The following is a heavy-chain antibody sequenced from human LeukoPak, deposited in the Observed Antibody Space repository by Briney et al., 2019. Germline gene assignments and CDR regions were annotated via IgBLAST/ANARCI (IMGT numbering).Heavy chain of an antibody. D-gene: IGHD3-16*01. CDR2: IYSGGST. CDR3: ARRGGWSRAFDI. J-gene: IGHJ3*02. V-gene: IGHV3-66*02. Sequence: GGSLRLSCATSGFTFSNYWMSWVRQAPGKGLEGVSVIYSGGSTYYADSVKGRFTISRDNSKNTLYLQMNSLRAEDTAVYYCARRGGWSRAFDIWGQGTMVTVSS. CDR1: GFTFSNYW.